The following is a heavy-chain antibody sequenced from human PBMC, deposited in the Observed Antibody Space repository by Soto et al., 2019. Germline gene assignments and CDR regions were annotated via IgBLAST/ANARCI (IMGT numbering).Heavy chain of an antibody. D-gene: IGHD4-4*01. CDR1: GGSISSYY. CDR2: IYYSGST. CDR3: ARPSAGYSNYVAPYYYYMDV. V-gene: IGHV4-59*08. J-gene: IGHJ6*03. Sequence: SETLSLTCTVSGGSISSYYWSWIRQPPGKGLEWIGYIYYSGSTNYNPSLKSRVTISVDTSKNQFSLKLSSVTAADTAVYYCARPSAGYSNYVAPYYYYMDVWGKGTTVTVSS.